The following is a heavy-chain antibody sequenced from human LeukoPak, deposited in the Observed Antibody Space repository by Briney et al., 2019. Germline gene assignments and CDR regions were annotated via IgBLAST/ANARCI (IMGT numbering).Heavy chain of an antibody. J-gene: IGHJ6*02. CDR2: ISAYNGNT. D-gene: IGHD3-3*01. CDR1: GYTFTSYG. CDR3: ARYTIPTYYDFWSGYADGMDV. V-gene: IGHV1-18*01. Sequence: ASVKVSCKASGYTFTSYGISWVRQAPGQGLEWMGWISAYNGNTNYAQKLQGRVTKTTDTSTSTAYMELRSLRSDDTAVYYCARYTIPTYYDFWSGYADGMDVWGQGTTVTVSS.